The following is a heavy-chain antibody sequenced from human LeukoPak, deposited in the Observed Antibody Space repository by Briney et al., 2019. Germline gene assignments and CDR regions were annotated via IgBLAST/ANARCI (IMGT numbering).Heavy chain of an antibody. D-gene: IGHD1-7*01. V-gene: IGHV4-30-4*01. CDR1: GGSISSGDYY. J-gene: IGHJ3*02. CDR3: ARGATTKFAFDI. CDR2: IYYSGST. Sequence: PSETLSLTCTVSGGSISSGDYYWSWIRQPPGKGLERIGYIYYSGSTYYNPSLKSRVTISVDTSKNQFSLKLSSVTAADTAVYYCARGATTKFAFDIWGQGTMVTVSS.